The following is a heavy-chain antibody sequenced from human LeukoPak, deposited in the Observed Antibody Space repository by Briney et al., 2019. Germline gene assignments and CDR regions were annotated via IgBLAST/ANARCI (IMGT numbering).Heavy chain of an antibody. J-gene: IGHJ4*02. CDR1: GFTFSGYG. CDR3: AKDLGNSFDY. Sequence: PGGSLRLSCAASGFTFSGYGMHWVRQAPGKGLEWVAFIHYDGSDKYYADSVKGRFTISRDSSKNTLYLQMNSLRAEDTAVYYCAKDLGNSFDYWGQGTLVTVSS. D-gene: IGHD4-23*01. CDR2: IHYDGSDK. V-gene: IGHV3-30*02.